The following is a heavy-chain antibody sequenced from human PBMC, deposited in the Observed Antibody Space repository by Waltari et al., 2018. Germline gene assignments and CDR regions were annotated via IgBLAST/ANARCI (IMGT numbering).Heavy chain of an antibody. CDR3: ARDRLVDYSSGDYDC. CDR2: VNPNSGVT. CDR1: GYPFTDYF. J-gene: IGHJ4*02. Sequence: QVQLVQSAAEVKKPGASVKVACKASGYPFTDYFMPWVRHAPGEGREWMGRVNPNSGVTKYAQKFQGRVTMTRDTSISTAYMELSSLRSDDTAVYYCARDRLVDYSSGDYDCWGQGTLVTVSS. V-gene: IGHV1-2*06. D-gene: IGHD6-19*01.